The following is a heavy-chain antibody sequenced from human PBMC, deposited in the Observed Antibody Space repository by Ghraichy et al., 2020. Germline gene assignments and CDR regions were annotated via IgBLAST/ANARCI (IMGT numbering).Heavy chain of an antibody. CDR2: INPNSGGT. CDR3: ASLSREDSSGYSDFDY. J-gene: IGHJ4*02. D-gene: IGHD3-22*01. Sequence: ASVKVSCKASGYTFTGYYMHWVRQAPGQGLEWMGWINPNSGGTNYAQNFQGRVTMTRDTSINTAYMELSSLRSDDTAVYYCASLSREDSSGYSDFDYWGQGTLVTVSS. V-gene: IGHV1-2*02. CDR1: GYTFTGYY.